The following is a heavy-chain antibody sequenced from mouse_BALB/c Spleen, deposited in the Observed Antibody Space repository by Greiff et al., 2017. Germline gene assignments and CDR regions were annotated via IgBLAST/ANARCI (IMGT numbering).Heavy chain of an antibody. D-gene: IGHD2-1*01. J-gene: IGHJ3*01. Sequence: EVKLVESGGGLVQPGGSLKLSCAASGFTFSSYGMSWVRQTPDKRLELVATINSNGGSTYYPDSVKGRFTISRDNAKNTLYLQMSSLKSEDTAMYYCARDGNYDWFAYWGQGTLVTVSA. V-gene: IGHV5-6-3*01. CDR3: ARDGNYDWFAY. CDR2: INSNGGST. CDR1: GFTFSSYG.